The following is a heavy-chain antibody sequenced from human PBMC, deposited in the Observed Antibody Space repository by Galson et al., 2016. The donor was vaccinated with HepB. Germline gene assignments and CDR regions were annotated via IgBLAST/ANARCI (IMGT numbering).Heavy chain of an antibody. J-gene: IGHJ4*02. Sequence: SLRLSCAASGFSFSDYHMSWIRQAPGKGLEWISYISRDSRYTKYADSVKGRFTIYRDTAKNSLSLQMNSLSAEDTDLYFCAREDCAGDCVPTSFDYWGQGTLVSVSS. V-gene: IGHV3-11*06. CDR2: ISRDSRYT. CDR3: AREDCAGDCVPTSFDY. CDR1: GFSFSDYH. D-gene: IGHD2-21*02.